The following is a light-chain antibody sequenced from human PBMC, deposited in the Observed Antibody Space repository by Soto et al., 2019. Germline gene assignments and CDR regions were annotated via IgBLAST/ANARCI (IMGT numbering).Light chain of an antibody. CDR2: KAS. CDR3: QQYNSYPWM. J-gene: IGKJ1*01. V-gene: IGKV1-5*03. Sequence: DIQMTQSPSTLSASVGDKVTITCRASQSISSWLAWYQQKPGKAPKLLIYKASTLESGVPSNFSGSGSGTEFALSSSSLHPEDVAYYYCQQYNSYPWMFGQGTKVEVK. CDR1: QSISSW.